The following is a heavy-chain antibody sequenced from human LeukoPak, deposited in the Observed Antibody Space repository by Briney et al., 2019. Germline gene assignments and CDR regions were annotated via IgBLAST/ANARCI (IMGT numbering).Heavy chain of an antibody. CDR1: GFTFSSYS. CDR3: AKDSGLRSNDY. V-gene: IGHV3-21*01. CDR2: ISSSSSYI. J-gene: IGHJ4*02. Sequence: GGSLRLSCAASGFTFSSYSMNWVRQAPGKGLGWVSSISSSSSYIYYADSVKGRFTISRDNSKNTLYLQMNSLRAEDTAVYYCAKDSGLRSNDYWGQGTLVTVSS. D-gene: IGHD4-17*01.